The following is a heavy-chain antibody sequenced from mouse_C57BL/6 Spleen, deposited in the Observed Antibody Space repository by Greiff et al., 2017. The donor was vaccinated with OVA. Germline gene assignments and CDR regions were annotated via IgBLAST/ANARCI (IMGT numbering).Heavy chain of an antibody. J-gene: IGHJ4*01. CDR3: ARKDGSSYDYYAMDY. D-gene: IGHD1-1*01. V-gene: IGHV2-2*01. CDR1: GFSLTSYG. CDR2: IWSGGST. Sequence: QVQLMESGPGLVQPSQSLSITCTVSGFSLTSYGVHWVRQSPGKGLEWLGVIWSGGSTDYNAAFISRLSISKDNSKSQVFFKMNSLQADDTAINYCARKDGSSYDYYAMDYWGQGTSVTVSS.